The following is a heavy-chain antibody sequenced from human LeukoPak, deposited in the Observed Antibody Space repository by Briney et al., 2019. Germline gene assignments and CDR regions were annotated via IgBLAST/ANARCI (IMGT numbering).Heavy chain of an antibody. V-gene: IGHV3-49*04. D-gene: IGHD2-2*01. J-gene: IGHJ4*02. Sequence: PGGSLRLSCTASGFTFGDYAVNWVRQAPGKGLEWVGFIRSKAYGGTTEYAASVRGRFTISRDDSKSIAYLQMNSLKTEDTAVYYCTRVRLPAAMPFDYWGQGTLVTVSS. CDR3: TRVRLPAAMPFDY. CDR1: GFTFGDYA. CDR2: IRSKAYGGTT.